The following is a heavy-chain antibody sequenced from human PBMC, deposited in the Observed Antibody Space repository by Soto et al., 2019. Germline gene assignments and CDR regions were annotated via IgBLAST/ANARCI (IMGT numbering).Heavy chain of an antibody. V-gene: IGHV3-21*01. CDR2: ISSSSSYI. J-gene: IGHJ6*02. Sequence: GGSLRLSCAASGFTFSSYSMNWVRQAPGKGLEWVSSISSSSSYIYYADSVKGRFTISRDNAKNSLYLQMNSLRAEDAAVYYCARDGGEGVWFGELLDYYYGMDVWGQGTTVTVSS. CDR3: ARDGGEGVWFGELLDYYYGMDV. CDR1: GFTFSSYS. D-gene: IGHD3-10*01.